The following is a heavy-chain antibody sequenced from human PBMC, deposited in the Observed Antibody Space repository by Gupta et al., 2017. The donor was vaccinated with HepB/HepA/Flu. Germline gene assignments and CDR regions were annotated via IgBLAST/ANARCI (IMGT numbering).Heavy chain of an antibody. J-gene: IGHJ5*02. D-gene: IGHD6-6*01. CDR1: GFTFSSYE. CDR2: ISSSGSTI. CDR3: ARKYSRGFDP. V-gene: IGHV3-48*03. Sequence: EVQLVESGGGLVQPGGSLRLSWAASGFTFSSYEMNWVRQAPGKGLEWVSYISSSGSTIYYADSVKGRFTISRDNAKNSLYLQMNSLRAEDTAVYYCARKYSRGFDPWGQGTLVTVSS.